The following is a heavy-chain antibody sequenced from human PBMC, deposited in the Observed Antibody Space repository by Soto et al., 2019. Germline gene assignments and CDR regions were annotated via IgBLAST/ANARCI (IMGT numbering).Heavy chain of an antibody. D-gene: IGHD3-22*01. V-gene: IGHV1-69*01. CDR3: ARDRGDSSGYFGCLDY. CDR1: GGTFSSYA. CDR2: IIPIFGTA. J-gene: IGHJ4*02. Sequence: QVQLVQSGAEVKKPGSSVEVSCKASGGTFSSYAISWVRQAPGQGLEWMGGIIPIFGTANYAQKFQGRVTITADESTSTAYMELSSLRSEDTAVYYCARDRGDSSGYFGCLDYWGQGTLVTVSS.